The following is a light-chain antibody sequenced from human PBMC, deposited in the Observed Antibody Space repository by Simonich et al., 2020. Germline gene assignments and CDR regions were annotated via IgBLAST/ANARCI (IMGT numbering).Light chain of an antibody. Sequence: DIVMTQSPDSLAVSLGERATINCKSSQSVLYSSNNKNYLAWYQQKPGPPPKLLIYWASTRESGVPDRFSGRGSGADFTLTISSLQAEDVAVYYCQQYYSTPQTFGQGTKVEIK. CDR3: QQYYSTPQT. CDR1: QSVLYSSNNKNY. V-gene: IGKV4-1*01. CDR2: WAS. J-gene: IGKJ1*01.